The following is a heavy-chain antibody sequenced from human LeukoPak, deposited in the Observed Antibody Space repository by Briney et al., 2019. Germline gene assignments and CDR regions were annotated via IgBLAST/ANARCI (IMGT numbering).Heavy chain of an antibody. CDR1: GYTFSSYH. Sequence: SVKVSCKASGYTFSSYHVHWVRQAPGQGLEWMGGIIPIFGTANYAQKFQGRVTITADKSTSTAYMELSSLRSEDTAVYYCARDMGYMTDDSSGYYYSDAFDIWGQGTMVTVSS. D-gene: IGHD3-22*01. V-gene: IGHV1-69*06. J-gene: IGHJ3*02. CDR3: ARDMGYMTDDSSGYYYSDAFDI. CDR2: IIPIFGTA.